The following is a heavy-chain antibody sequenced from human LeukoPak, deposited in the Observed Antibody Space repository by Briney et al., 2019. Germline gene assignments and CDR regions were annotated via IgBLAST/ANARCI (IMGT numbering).Heavy chain of an antibody. Sequence: ASVKDSCMASGGTFSSYAISWVRQAPGQGLDWMGRIIPIFGIANYAQKFQGRVAITADKSTNTAYIEVSSLRSENTGVYYFARYDYDSSGFSQTFFDYWGQGTLVTVSS. CDR3: ARYDYDSSGFSQTFFDY. D-gene: IGHD3-22*01. J-gene: IGHJ4*02. V-gene: IGHV1-69*04. CDR2: IIPIFGIA. CDR1: GGTFSSYA.